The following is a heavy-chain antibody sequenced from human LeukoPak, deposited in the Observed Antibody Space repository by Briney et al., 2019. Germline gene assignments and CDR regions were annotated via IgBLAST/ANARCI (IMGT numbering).Heavy chain of an antibody. V-gene: IGHV3-7*01. CDR3: ARDRQGGIDDY. CDR2: IKPDGTEQ. D-gene: IGHD1-26*01. J-gene: IGHJ4*02. Sequence: GGSLRLSCAASGFTFSSYSMNWVRQAPGKGLEWVANIKPDGTEQYYAASLKGRFTIPRDNAKNSLYLQVNSLRVEDTAVYYCARDRQGGIDDYWGQGTLVTVSS. CDR1: GFTFSSYS.